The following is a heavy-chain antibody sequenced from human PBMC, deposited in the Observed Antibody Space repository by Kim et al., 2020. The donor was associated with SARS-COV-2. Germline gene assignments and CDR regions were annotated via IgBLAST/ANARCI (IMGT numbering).Heavy chain of an antibody. V-gene: IGHV3-21*01. D-gene: IGHD2-21*01. J-gene: IGHJ5*02. CDR1: GFTFSSYS. CDR3: AREFVIQNWFDP. CDR2: ISSSSSYI. Sequence: GGSLRLSCAASGFTFSSYSMNWVRQAPGKGLEWVSSISSSSSYIYYADSVKGRFTISRDNAKNSLYLQMNSLRAEDTAVYYCAREFVIQNWFDPWGQGTLVTVSS.